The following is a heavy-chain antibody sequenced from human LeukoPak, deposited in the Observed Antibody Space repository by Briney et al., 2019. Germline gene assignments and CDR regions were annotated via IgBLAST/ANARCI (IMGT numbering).Heavy chain of an antibody. V-gene: IGHV3-20*04. CDR1: GFTFDDYG. Sequence: GGSLRLSCAASGFTFDDYGMSWVRHAPGKGLEWVSGINWNGGSTGYADSVKGRFAISRDNAKNSLYLQMNSLRAEDTALYYCARDMPTGGFDYWGQGTLVTVSS. J-gene: IGHJ4*02. D-gene: IGHD2-2*01. CDR3: ARDMPTGGFDY. CDR2: INWNGGST.